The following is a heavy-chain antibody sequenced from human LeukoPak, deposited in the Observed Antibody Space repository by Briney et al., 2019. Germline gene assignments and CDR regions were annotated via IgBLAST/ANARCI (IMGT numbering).Heavy chain of an antibody. CDR2: IYHSGST. CDR1: GYSISSGYY. J-gene: IGHJ4*02. D-gene: IGHD5-24*01. Sequence: PSETLSLTCTVSGYSISSGYYWGWIRQPPGKGLEWIGSIYHSGSTYYNPSLKSRVTISVDTSKNQFSLKLSSVTAADTAVYYCARSKAPGARWLQFPFDYWGQGTLVTVSS. V-gene: IGHV4-38-2*02. CDR3: ARSKAPGARWLQFPFDY.